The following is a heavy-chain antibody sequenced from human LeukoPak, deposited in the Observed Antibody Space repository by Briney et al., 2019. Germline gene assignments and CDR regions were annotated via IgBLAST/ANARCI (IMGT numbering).Heavy chain of an antibody. CDR2: ISSTGGTT. CDR3: AHGSMYQLDY. D-gene: IGHD2-2*01. Sequence: GGSLRLSCAASGITFSSYGMSWVRQAPGKGLEWVSSISSTGGTTYYADSVKGRFTISRDNSKNTLYLQMNSLRAEDTAVYYCAHGSMYQLDYWGQGTLVTVSS. CDR1: GITFSSYG. V-gene: IGHV3-23*01. J-gene: IGHJ4*02.